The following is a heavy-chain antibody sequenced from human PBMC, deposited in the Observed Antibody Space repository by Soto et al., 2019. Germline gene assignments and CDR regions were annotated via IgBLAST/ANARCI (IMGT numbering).Heavy chain of an antibody. D-gene: IGHD5-12*01. J-gene: IGHJ4*02. CDR1: GGTFSSYA. CDR2: IIPIFGTA. Sequence: SVKVSCKASGGTFSSYAISWVRQAPGQGLEWMGGIIPIFGTANYAQKFQGRVTITADESTSTAYMELSSLRSEDAAVYYCAARRDGYNYFDYWGQGTLVTVSS. V-gene: IGHV1-69*13. CDR3: AARRDGYNYFDY.